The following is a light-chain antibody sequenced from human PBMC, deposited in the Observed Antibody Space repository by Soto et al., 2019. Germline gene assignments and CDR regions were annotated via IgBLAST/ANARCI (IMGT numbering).Light chain of an antibody. J-gene: IGKJ4*01. V-gene: IGKV1-39*01. CDR2: AAS. Sequence: DIQMTQSPSSLSASVGDRVTITCRASQSISSYLSWYQQKPAKAPKLLIYAASSLQSGVPSRFSGSGSGTDFTLTISSLQPEDFATYYCQQGYSSPLTFGGGTKVEI. CDR3: QQGYSSPLT. CDR1: QSISSY.